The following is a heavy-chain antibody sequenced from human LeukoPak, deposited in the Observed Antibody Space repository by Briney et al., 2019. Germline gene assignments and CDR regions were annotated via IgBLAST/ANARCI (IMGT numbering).Heavy chain of an antibody. CDR3: AKDLVVRGVIISFGLDY. CDR1: GFTFDDYA. V-gene: IGHV3-9*03. D-gene: IGHD3-10*01. Sequence: QSGGSLRLSCAASGFTFDDYAMHWVRQAPGKGLEWVSGISWNSGSIGYADSVKGRFTISRDNAKNSLYLQMNGLRAEDMALYYCAKDLVVRGVIISFGLDYWGQGTLVTVSS. J-gene: IGHJ4*02. CDR2: ISWNSGSI.